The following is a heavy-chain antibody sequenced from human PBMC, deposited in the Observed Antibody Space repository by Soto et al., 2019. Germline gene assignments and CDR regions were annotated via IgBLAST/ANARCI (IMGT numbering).Heavy chain of an antibody. CDR2: ISGSGDST. D-gene: IGHD2-2*01. V-gene: IGHV3-23*01. CDR1: GFTFSSYA. J-gene: IGHJ4*02. CDR3: VRRGPGHYFDY. Sequence: EVQLLESGGGLVQPGGSLRLSCAASGFTFSSYAMSWVRQAPGKGLERVSVISGSGDSTYYADSAKGRFTVSRDNSKNMLFLEMNSLRAEDTAVYFCVRRGPGHYFDYWGQGTLVTVSS.